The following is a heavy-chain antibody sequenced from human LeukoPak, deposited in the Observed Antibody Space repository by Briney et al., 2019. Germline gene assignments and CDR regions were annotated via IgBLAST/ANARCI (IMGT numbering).Heavy chain of an antibody. CDR3: ARGSCTGAFCYLSERHWFDP. Sequence: GGSLRLSCAASGFMFSGYSMNWVRQAPGKGLEWVPYIRSSGTTIFYADSVKGRFTISRDNAKNSLYLQMNSLRAEDTAIYYCARGSCTGAFCYLSERHWFDPWGQGTLVTVSS. CDR2: IRSSGTTI. CDR1: GFMFSGYS. V-gene: IGHV3-48*04. J-gene: IGHJ5*02. D-gene: IGHD2-8*02.